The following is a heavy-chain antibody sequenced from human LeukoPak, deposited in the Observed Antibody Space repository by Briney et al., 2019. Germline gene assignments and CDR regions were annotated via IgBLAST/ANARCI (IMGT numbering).Heavy chain of an antibody. CDR3: ARAQYSSFFDY. D-gene: IGHD6-6*01. J-gene: IGHJ4*02. Sequence: GRSLRLSCAASGFTFSNYWMHWVRQAPGKGLVWVSRINSDGSSTFYADSVKGRFTISRDNAKNTLYLQMNSLRAEDTAVYYCARAQYSSFFDYWGQGTLLTVSS. CDR2: INSDGSST. CDR1: GFTFSNYW. V-gene: IGHV3-74*01.